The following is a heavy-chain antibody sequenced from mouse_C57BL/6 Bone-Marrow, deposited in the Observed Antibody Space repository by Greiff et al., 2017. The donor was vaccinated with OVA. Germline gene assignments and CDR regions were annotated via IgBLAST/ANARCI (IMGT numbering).Heavy chain of an antibody. D-gene: IGHD2-1*01. CDR2: IDPENGDT. Sequence: EVQLQQSGAELVRPGASVKLSCTASGFNIKDDYMHWVKQRPEQGLEWIGWIDPENGDTEYASKFQGKATITADTSSNTAYLQLSSLTSEDTAVYDCTSIYYGNDWGQGTTLTVSS. V-gene: IGHV14-4*01. J-gene: IGHJ2*01. CDR3: TSIYYGND. CDR1: GFNIKDDY.